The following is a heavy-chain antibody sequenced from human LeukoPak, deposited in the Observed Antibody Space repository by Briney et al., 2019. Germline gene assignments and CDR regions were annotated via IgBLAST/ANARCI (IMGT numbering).Heavy chain of an antibody. D-gene: IGHD5-12*01. Sequence: GGSLRLSCAASGFTFSSYEMNWVRQAPGKGLEWVPYIRSIGSTIYYVHSVQGHFTISRDNANNSPSVQMTSLIAQAPAVHYCVPATISRRFDYWGQGTLVTVSS. CDR1: GFTFSSYE. J-gene: IGHJ4*02. V-gene: IGHV3-48*03. CDR2: IRSIGSTI. CDR3: VPATISRRFDY.